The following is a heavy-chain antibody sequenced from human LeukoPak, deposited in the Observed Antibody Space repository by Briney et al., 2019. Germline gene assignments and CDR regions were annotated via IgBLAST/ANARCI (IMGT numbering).Heavy chain of an antibody. CDR3: AKDRALDSSGYYYYYGMDV. Sequence: GGSLRLSCAASGLTFSSYVMNWVRQAPGKGLEWVSAISGSGGSTYYADSVKGRFTISRDNSKNTLYLQMNSLRAEDTAVYYCAKDRALDSSGYYYYYGMDVWGQGTTVTVSS. V-gene: IGHV3-23*01. CDR2: ISGSGGST. J-gene: IGHJ6*02. CDR1: GLTFSSYV. D-gene: IGHD3-22*01.